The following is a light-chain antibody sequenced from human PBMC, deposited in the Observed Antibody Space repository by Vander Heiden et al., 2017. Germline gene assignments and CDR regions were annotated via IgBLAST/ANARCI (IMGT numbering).Light chain of an antibody. CDR1: SGNIGTYNL. J-gene: IGLJ3*02. CDR3: CSYAGPYTWV. CDR2: EVS. Sequence: SALTQPGSVSGSPGQSITISCSGASGNIGTYNLVSWYQQYPGTAPKIILYEVSQRPQGVSNRFSGSKSGITASLTISRLQADDEADYYCCSYAGPYTWVFGGGTKVTV. V-gene: IGLV2-23*02.